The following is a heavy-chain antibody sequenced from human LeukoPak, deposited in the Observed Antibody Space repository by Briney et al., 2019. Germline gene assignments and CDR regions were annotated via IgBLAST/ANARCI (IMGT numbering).Heavy chain of an antibody. J-gene: IGHJ6*03. CDR2: IYYSGST. Sequence: SETLSLTCTVSGGSISSSSYYWGWIRQPPGKGLEWIGSIYYSGSTYYNPSLKSRVTISVDTSKNQFSLKLSSVTAADTAVYYCATEQAAAGTGHYYYYMDVWGKGTTVTVSS. V-gene: IGHV4-39*07. D-gene: IGHD6-13*01. CDR3: ATEQAAAGTGHYYYYMDV. CDR1: GGSISSSSYY.